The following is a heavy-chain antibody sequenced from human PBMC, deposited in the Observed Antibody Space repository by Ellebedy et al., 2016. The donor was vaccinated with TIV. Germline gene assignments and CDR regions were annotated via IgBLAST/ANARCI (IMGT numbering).Heavy chain of an antibody. CDR1: GFRFTGYF. D-gene: IGHD3-10*01. Sequence: ASVKVSXXTSGFRFTGYFIHWVRQAPGQGLEWMGWINPESGSTSYSKTCEGRVTMTRDTSISVAYMELTGLRYDDTAVFYCAVDYNVNSVYYWGRGTLVTVSS. J-gene: IGHJ1*01. CDR3: AVDYNVNSVYY. CDR2: INPESGST. V-gene: IGHV1-2*02.